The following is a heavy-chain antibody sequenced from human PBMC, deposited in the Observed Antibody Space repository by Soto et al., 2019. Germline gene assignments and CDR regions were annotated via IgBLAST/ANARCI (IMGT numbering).Heavy chain of an antibody. CDR3: ARVSYYGSGSFHDYYYGMDV. V-gene: IGHV4-59*01. CDR1: GGSISSYY. CDR2: IYYSGST. J-gene: IGHJ6*02. D-gene: IGHD3-10*01. Sequence: SETLSLTCTVSGGSISSYYWSWIRQPPGKGLEWIGYIYYSGSTNYNPSLKSRVTISVDTSKNQFSLKLSSVTAADTAVYYCARVSYYGSGSFHDYYYGMDVWGQGTTVTVSS.